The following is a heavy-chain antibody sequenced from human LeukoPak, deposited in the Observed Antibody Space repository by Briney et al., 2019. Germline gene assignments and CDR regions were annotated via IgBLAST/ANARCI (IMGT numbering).Heavy chain of an antibody. CDR3: TTDWYGDGEDY. J-gene: IGHJ4*02. CDR2: IKSKTDGGTT. Sequence: PGGSLRLSCAASGFTFSNAWMSWVRQAPGKGLEWVGRIKSKTDGGTTDYAAPVKGRFTISRDDSKNTLYLQMNSLKTEDTAVYFCTTDWYGDGEDYWGQGTLVTVSS. CDR1: GFTFSNAW. V-gene: IGHV3-15*01. D-gene: IGHD2-21*02.